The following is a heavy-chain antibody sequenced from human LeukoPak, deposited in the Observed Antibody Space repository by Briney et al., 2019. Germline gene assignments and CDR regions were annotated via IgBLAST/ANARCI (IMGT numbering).Heavy chain of an antibody. Sequence: GGSLRLSCAASGFTFSDYYMSWIRQAPGKGLEWVSYISSSGSTIYYADSVKGRFTISRDNAKNSLYLQMNSLRAEDTAVYYCARGRLGYCSSTSCPLGWYFDLWGRGTLVTVSS. D-gene: IGHD2-2*01. CDR3: ARGRLGYCSSTSCPLGWYFDL. CDR1: GFTFSDYY. J-gene: IGHJ2*01. CDR2: ISSSGSTI. V-gene: IGHV3-11*04.